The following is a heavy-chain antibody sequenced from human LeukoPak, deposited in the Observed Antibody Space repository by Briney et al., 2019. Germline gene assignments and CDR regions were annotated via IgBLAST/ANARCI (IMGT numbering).Heavy chain of an antibody. D-gene: IGHD6-13*01. V-gene: IGHV4-59*01. Sequence: PSETLSLTCTVSGGSISNYDWSWTRQPPPKGLEWIGYVYYSGSTNYNPSLKSRVTISVDTSKNQFSLKLSSVTAADTAVYYCARGGSSLAYWGQGTLVTVSS. CDR2: VYYSGST. CDR1: GGSISNYD. CDR3: ARGGSSLAY. J-gene: IGHJ4*02.